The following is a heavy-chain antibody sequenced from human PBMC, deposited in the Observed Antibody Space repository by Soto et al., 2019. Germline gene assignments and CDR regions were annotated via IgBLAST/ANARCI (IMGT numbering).Heavy chain of an antibody. D-gene: IGHD3-16*02. Sequence: PSETLSLTCTVSGGPISSGGYYWSWIRQHPGKGLEWIGYTHYSGTAYYNPSLTSRVSISVDTSKNQFSLMLSSVTAADTAVYYCARVYRTGVIGQYFDNWGQGTRVTVSS. CDR3: ARVYRTGVIGQYFDN. CDR2: THYSGTA. V-gene: IGHV4-31*03. J-gene: IGHJ4*02. CDR1: GGPISSGGYY.